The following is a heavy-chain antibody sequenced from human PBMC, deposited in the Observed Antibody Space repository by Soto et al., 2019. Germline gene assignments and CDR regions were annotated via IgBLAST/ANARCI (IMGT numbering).Heavy chain of an antibody. CDR3: AKEVEGGWYYFDY. CDR1: GFTFSTYA. V-gene: IGHV3-23*01. CDR2: ISDSDGST. D-gene: IGHD2-15*01. Sequence: EVQLLESGGGLVQPGGSLTLSCAASGFTFSTYAMTWVRQAPGKGLEWVSTISDSDGSTYYADSVKGRFTISRDNSKNTVYLQMNSLRAEDTPVYYCAKEVEGGWYYFDYWGQGTLVTVSS. J-gene: IGHJ4*02.